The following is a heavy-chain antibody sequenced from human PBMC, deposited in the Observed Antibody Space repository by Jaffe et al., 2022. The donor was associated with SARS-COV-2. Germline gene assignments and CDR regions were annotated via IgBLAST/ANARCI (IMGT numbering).Heavy chain of an antibody. Sequence: EVQLVESGGGLVKPGGSLRLSCAASGFTFSSYSMNWVRQAPGKGLEWVSSISSSSSYIYYADSVKGRFTISRDNAKNSLYLQMNSLRAEDTAVYYCARDQGSGGTPAGGMDVWGQGTTVTVSS. V-gene: IGHV3-21*01. J-gene: IGHJ6*02. D-gene: IGHD2-15*01. CDR1: GFTFSSYS. CDR2: ISSSSSYI. CDR3: ARDQGSGGTPAGGMDV.